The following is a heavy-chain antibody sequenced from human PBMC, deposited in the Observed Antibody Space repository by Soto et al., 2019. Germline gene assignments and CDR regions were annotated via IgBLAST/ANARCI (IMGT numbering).Heavy chain of an antibody. Sequence: PGGSLRLSCTASGFTFRSYAMHWVRQAPGKGLEWVALISYDGSNKYYADSVKGRFTISRDNSKNTLFLQMNSLRAEDTAVYYCARDVRQYDYGGNPYHYYGMDVWGQGTTVTVSS. CDR3: ARDVRQYDYGGNPYHYYGMDV. V-gene: IGHV3-30-3*01. CDR2: ISYDGSNK. D-gene: IGHD4-17*01. J-gene: IGHJ6*02. CDR1: GFTFRSYA.